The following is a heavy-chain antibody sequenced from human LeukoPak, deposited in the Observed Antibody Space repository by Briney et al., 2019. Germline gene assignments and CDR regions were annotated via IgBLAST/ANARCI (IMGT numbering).Heavy chain of an antibody. V-gene: IGHV4-34*01. Sequence: PSETLSLTCTVSGGSISSYYWSWIRQPPGKGLEWIGEINHSGSTNYNPSLKSRVTISVDTSKNQFSLKLSSVTAADTAAYYCAGGGGSYYMDVWGKGTTVTVSS. CDR1: GGSISSYY. J-gene: IGHJ6*03. CDR2: INHSGST. CDR3: AGGGGSYYMDV. D-gene: IGHD3-10*01.